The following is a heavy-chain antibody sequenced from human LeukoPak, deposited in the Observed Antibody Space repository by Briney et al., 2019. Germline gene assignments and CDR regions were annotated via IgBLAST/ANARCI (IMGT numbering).Heavy chain of an antibody. CDR3: ARFLLRGRAPDYYYYGMDV. J-gene: IGHJ6*02. V-gene: IGHV1-8*01. Sequence: ASVKVSCKASGYTFTSYDINWVRQATGQGLEWMGWMNPNSGNTGYAQKFQGRVTMTRNTSISTAYMELSSLRSEDTAVYYCARFLLRGRAPDYYYYGMDVWGQGTTVTVSS. CDR1: GYTFTSYD. CDR2: MNPNSGNT. D-gene: IGHD3-3*01.